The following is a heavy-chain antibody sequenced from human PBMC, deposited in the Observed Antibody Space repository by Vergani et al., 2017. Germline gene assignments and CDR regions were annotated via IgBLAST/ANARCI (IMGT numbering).Heavy chain of an antibody. CDR2: IWYDGSNK. CDR1: GFTFSSYG. V-gene: IGHV3-33*01. J-gene: IGHJ4*02. Sequence: QVQLVESGGGVVQPGRSLRLSCAASGFTFSSYGMHWVRQAPGKGLEWVAVIWYDGSNKYYADSVKGRFTISRDNSKNTLYLQMNSLRAEDTAVYYCATITIFGVGEFDYWGQGTLVTVSS. D-gene: IGHD3-3*01. CDR3: ATITIFGVGEFDY.